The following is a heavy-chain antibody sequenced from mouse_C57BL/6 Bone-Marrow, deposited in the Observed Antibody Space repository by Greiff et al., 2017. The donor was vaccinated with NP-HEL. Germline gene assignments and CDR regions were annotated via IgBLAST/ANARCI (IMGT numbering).Heavy chain of an antibody. CDR1: GYTFTSYW. CDR3: ARSWYFDV. V-gene: IGHV1-59*01. CDR2: IDPSDSYT. J-gene: IGHJ1*03. Sequence: VQLQQSGAELVRPGTSVKLSCKASGYTFTSYWMHWVKQRPGQGLEWIGVIDPSDSYTNYNQKFKGKATLTVDTSSSTAYMQLSSLTSEDSAVYYCARSWYFDVWGTGTTVTVSS.